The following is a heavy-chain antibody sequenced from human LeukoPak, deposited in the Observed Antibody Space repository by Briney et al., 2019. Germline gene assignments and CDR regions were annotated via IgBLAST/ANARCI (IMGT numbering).Heavy chain of an antibody. V-gene: IGHV4-59*08. CDR3: ARHDIAVARRMDV. Sequence: PSETLSLTCTVSGGSISSYYWSWIRRPPGKGLEWIGCIYYSGSTNYNPSLKSRVTISVDTSKNQFSLKVSSVTAADTAVYYCARHDIAVARRMDVWGQGTTVTVSS. CDR2: IYYSGST. J-gene: IGHJ6*02. D-gene: IGHD6-13*01. CDR1: GGSISSYY.